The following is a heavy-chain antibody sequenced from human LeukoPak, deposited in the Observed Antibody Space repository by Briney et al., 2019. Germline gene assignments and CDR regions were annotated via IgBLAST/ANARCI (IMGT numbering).Heavy chain of an antibody. D-gene: IGHD2-2*01. V-gene: IGHV3-30*18. CDR2: ISYDGRNK. Sequence: GGSLRLSCAASGFTFNNYGMHWVRQAPGKGLEWVAVISYDGRNKHYPDSVKGRFTISRDISTDTLWLQMDSLKTEDTAVYYCAKGPQRGTAAAIDYWGQGPLVTVSS. CDR1: GFTFNNYG. J-gene: IGHJ4*02. CDR3: AKGPQRGTAAAIDY.